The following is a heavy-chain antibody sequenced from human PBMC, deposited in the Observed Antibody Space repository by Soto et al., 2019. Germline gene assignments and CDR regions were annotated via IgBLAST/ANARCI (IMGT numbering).Heavy chain of an antibody. Sequence: GGSLRLSCAASGFTFSTYAMSWVRQAPGKGLEWASAISAGGGSTYYADSVKGRFTISRDNFINTLYLQMNSLRTEDTAVYYCAHPRGYGVFDAYDIWGQGAAVTVSS. CDR1: GFTFSTYA. J-gene: IGHJ3*02. V-gene: IGHV3-23*01. CDR2: ISAGGGST. D-gene: IGHD4-17*01. CDR3: AHPRGYGVFDAYDI.